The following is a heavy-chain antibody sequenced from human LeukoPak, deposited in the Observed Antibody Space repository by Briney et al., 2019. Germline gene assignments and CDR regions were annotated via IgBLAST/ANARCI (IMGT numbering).Heavy chain of an antibody. CDR2: VYHSGRT. V-gene: IGHV4-38-2*02. J-gene: IGHJ4*02. CDR1: GFTFSAYG. CDR3: ARVAGPYYYDSSGPFDY. Sequence: GSLRLSCTGSGFTFSAYGMHWIRQPPGKGLEWIGNVYHSGRTYDNPSLKSRVTISVDTSKNQFSLKLSSVTAADTAVYYCARVAGPYYYDSSGPFDYWGQGSLVTVSS. D-gene: IGHD3-22*01.